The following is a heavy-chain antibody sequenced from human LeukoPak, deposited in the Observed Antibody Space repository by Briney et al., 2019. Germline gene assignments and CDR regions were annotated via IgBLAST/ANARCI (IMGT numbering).Heavy chain of an antibody. D-gene: IGHD6-6*01. CDR2: IYHSGST. Sequence: SQTLSLTCAVSGGSISSGGYSWSWIRQPPGKGLEWIGYIYHSGSTYYNPSLKSRVTISVDRSKNQFSLKLSSVTAADTAVYYCARTSIAARRANTFDIWGQGTMVTVSS. V-gene: IGHV4-30-2*01. CDR1: GGSISSGGYS. CDR3: ARTSIAARRANTFDI. J-gene: IGHJ3*02.